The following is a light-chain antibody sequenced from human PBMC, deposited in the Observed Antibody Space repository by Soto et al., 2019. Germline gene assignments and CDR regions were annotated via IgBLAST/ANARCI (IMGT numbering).Light chain of an antibody. CDR1: SSDVGYYNL. Sequence: QSALTQPASVSGSPGQSITISCTGTSSDVGYYNLVSWYQQYPGKAPKLMIYEATKRPSGVSNRFSGSKSGSTASLTISGLQAGDEAVYYCCSYSRSSTVLFGGGTKLTVL. J-gene: IGLJ3*02. CDR2: EAT. CDR3: CSYSRSSTVL. V-gene: IGLV2-23*02.